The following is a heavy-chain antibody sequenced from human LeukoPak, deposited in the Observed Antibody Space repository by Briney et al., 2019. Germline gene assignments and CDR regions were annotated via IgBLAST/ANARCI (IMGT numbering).Heavy chain of an antibody. CDR2: IYSGGTT. Sequence: GGSLRLSCAASGFTVSTNCLTWVRQAPGKGLEWVSTIYSGGTTYYADSVMGRFTISRHNSRNTLYLQMNSLRAEDTAVYYCARVDTVMAYYFDLWGQGTLVTVSS. CDR3: ARVDTVMAYYFDL. CDR1: GFTVSTNC. D-gene: IGHD5-18*01. J-gene: IGHJ4*02. V-gene: IGHV3-53*04.